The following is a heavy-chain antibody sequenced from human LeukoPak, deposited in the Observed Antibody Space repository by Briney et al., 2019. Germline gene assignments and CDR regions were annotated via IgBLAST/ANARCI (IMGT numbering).Heavy chain of an antibody. D-gene: IGHD3-22*01. CDR2: IHYSGST. Sequence: PSETLSLTCTVSGGSISSSSYYWGWIRQPPGKGLEWIGCIHYSGSTYYNPSLKSRVTISVDTSKNQFSLMLSSVTAADTAVYYCARGYDSSAYYPFNYWGQGTLVTVSS. V-gene: IGHV4-39*07. CDR1: GGSISSSSYY. J-gene: IGHJ4*02. CDR3: ARGYDSSAYYPFNY.